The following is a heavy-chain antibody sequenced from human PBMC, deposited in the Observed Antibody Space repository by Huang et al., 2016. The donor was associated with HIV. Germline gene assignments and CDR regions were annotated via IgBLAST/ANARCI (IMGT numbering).Heavy chain of an antibody. CDR1: GGSIRSSDYH. Sequence: QLLLQESGPGLVKPSEALALTCAVSGGSIRSSDYHWGWIRQPPGKGVEWIGRIYYKGSTHYSPALKSRGTIAVDTAKNLFFLNLTSMTAADTAVYYCARHREGPVAYYSGWGSHLNYMDVWGRGRTVVVSS. CDR2: IYYKGST. V-gene: IGHV4-39*01. CDR3: ARHREGPVAYYSGWGSHLNYMDV. D-gene: IGHD3-10*01. J-gene: IGHJ6*03.